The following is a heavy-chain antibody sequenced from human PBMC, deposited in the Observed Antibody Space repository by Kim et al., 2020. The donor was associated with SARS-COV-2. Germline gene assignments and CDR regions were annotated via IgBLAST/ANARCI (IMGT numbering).Heavy chain of an antibody. CDR3: AKLSIVVSSFDY. D-gene: IGHD3-22*01. J-gene: IGHJ4*02. V-gene: IGHV3-23*01. Sequence: YYPDSLKGRFTISRDNSKNTLYLQMNSLRAEDTAVYYCAKLSIVVSSFDYWGQGTLVTVSS.